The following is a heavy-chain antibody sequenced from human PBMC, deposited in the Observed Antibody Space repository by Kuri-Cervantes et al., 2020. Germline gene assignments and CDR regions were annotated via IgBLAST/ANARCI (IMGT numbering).Heavy chain of an antibody. CDR3: ARAAAYDFWSGTAPWFDH. J-gene: IGHJ5*02. D-gene: IGHD3-3*01. Sequence: GGSRRPACAASGFTLSSNWMSWVRQAPGKGLEWVANIKQEGGEKYYMESVKGRFTTSRDNAKNSLYLQMNSLRAEDTAVYYCARAAAYDFWSGTAPWFDHWGQGTLVTVSS. V-gene: IGHV3-7*03. CDR2: IKQEGGEK. CDR1: GFTLSSNW.